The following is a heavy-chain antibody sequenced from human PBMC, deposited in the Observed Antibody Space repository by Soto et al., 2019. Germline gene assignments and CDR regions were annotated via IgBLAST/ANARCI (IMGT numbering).Heavy chain of an antibody. CDR1: GFTFSNAW. Sequence: GGSLRLSCAASGFTFSNAWMNWVRQAPGKGLEWVGRIKSKTDGGTTDYAAPVKGRFTISRDDSKNTLYLQMNSLKTEDTAVYYCTTDSPEKYSSSWYRPDDRFWGQGTLVTVSS. CDR3: TTDSPEKYSSSWYRPDDRF. J-gene: IGHJ4*02. CDR2: IKSKTDGGTT. D-gene: IGHD6-13*01. V-gene: IGHV3-15*07.